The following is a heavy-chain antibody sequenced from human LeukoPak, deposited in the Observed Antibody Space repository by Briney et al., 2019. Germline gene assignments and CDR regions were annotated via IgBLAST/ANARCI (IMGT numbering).Heavy chain of an antibody. CDR1: GYTFTSYA. V-gene: IGHV1-2*02. J-gene: IGHJ4*02. D-gene: IGHD1-26*01. Sequence: ASVKVSCKASGYTFTSYAMHWVRQAPGQRLEWMGWINPNSGGTNYAQKFQGRVTMTRDTSISTAYMELSRLRSDDTAVYYCARVVIVGARSRYYFDYWGQGTLVTVSS. CDR2: INPNSGGT. CDR3: ARVVIVGARSRYYFDY.